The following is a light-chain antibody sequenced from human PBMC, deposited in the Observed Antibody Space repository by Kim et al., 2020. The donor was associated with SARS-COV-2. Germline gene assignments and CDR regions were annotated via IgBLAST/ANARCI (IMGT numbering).Light chain of an antibody. V-gene: IGKV1-33*01. J-gene: IGKJ4*01. CDR1: HDINNY. CDR3: QQYHSLPL. CDR2: DVS. Sequence: DIQMTQSPASLSASVGDRVTITCQANHDINNYLNWYQQKPGKAPELLIYDVSNLETGVPSRFSGSASGTDFSLTIDSLQPEDFATYYCQQYHSLPLFGGGTKVDIK.